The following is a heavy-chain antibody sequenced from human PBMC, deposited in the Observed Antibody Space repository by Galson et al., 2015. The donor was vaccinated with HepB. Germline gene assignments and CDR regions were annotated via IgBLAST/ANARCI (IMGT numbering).Heavy chain of an antibody. CDR1: GGSIRSSSYY. D-gene: IGHD3-10*01. Sequence: SETLSLTCTVSGGSIRSSSYYWGWIRQPPGKGLEWIGSIHHRGSTHHDPSLKSRVTISVDTSKNQFSLKLSSVTAADTTVYYCARHRGRLADFDYWGQGTLVTVSS. J-gene: IGHJ4*02. CDR3: ARHRGRLADFDY. CDR2: IHHRGST. V-gene: IGHV4-39*01.